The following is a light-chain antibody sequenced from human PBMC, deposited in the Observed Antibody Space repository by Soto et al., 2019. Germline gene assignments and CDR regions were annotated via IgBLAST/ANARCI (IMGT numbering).Light chain of an antibody. CDR3: SSYTGITSHYL. CDR2: DVT. J-gene: IGLJ1*01. V-gene: IGLV2-14*01. CDR1: SSDIGGYNH. Sequence: QSALTQPASVSGSPGQSITISCTGTSSDIGGYNHVSWYQQHPGKAPQLMIYDVTNRPSGVSNRFSGSKSGNTASLTISGLQAEDEADYYCSSYTGITSHYLFGTGTNVTVL.